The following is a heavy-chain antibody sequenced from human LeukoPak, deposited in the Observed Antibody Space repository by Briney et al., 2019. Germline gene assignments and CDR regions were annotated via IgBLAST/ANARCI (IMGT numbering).Heavy chain of an antibody. D-gene: IGHD6-19*01. J-gene: IGHJ4*02. CDR2: IKTDGSET. CDR1: GFYFRDHW. Sequence: GGSLRLSCAASGFYFRDHWMDWVRQAPGKGLEWVGHIKTDGSETYYLDSLKGRISISRDNTNNALYLQMNSLRVEDAAIYYCVKNDGWFHLAQWGQGTLVTVSS. V-gene: IGHV3-7*03. CDR3: VKNDGWFHLAQ.